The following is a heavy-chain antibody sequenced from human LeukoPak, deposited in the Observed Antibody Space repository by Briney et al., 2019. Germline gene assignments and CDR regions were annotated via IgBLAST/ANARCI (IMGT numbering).Heavy chain of an antibody. Sequence: SETLSLTCTVSGGSISSYYWSWIRQPPGKGLEWIGYINYSGSTNYNPSLKSRVTISVDTSKNQFSLKLSSVTAADTAVYYCARGGPDFWSGYRLYGMDVWGQGTTVTVSS. CDR1: GGSISSYY. V-gene: IGHV4-59*01. J-gene: IGHJ6*02. CDR2: INYSGST. CDR3: ARGGPDFWSGYRLYGMDV. D-gene: IGHD3-3*01.